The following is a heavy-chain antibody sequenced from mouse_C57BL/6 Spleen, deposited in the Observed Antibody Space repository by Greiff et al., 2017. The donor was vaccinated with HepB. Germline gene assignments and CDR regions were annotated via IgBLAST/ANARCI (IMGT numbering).Heavy chain of an antibody. CDR1: GYAFSSYW. CDR2: IYPGDGDT. Sequence: QVQLQQSGAELVKPGASVKISCKASGYAFSSYWMNWVKQRPGKGLEWIGQIYPGDGDTNYNGKFKGKATLTADKSSSTAYMQLSSLTSEDSAVYFCARHSSGYGVYYFDYWGQGTTLTVSS. J-gene: IGHJ2*01. CDR3: ARHSSGYGVYYFDY. V-gene: IGHV1-80*01. D-gene: IGHD3-2*02.